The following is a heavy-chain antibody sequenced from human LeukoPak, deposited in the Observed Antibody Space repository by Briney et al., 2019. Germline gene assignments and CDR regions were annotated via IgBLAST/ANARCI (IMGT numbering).Heavy chain of an antibody. CDR3: ARAAPGYFDY. CDR2: ISYDGSNK. CDR1: GFTFSSYA. Sequence: GGSLRLSCAASGFTFSSYAMHWVRQAPGKGLEWVAVISYDGSNKYYADSVKGRFTISRDNSKNALYLQMNSLRAEDTAVYYCARAAPGYFDYWGQGTLVTVSS. J-gene: IGHJ4*02. V-gene: IGHV3-30*04.